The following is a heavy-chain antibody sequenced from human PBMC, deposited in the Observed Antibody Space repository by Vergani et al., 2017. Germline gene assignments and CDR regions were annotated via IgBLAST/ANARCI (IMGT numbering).Heavy chain of an antibody. CDR3: ARPLRLGELSLLTIGGAFDI. CDR1: GGTFSSYA. CDR2: IIPIFGTA. J-gene: IGHJ3*02. Sequence: QVQLVQSGAEVKKPGSSVKVSCKASGGTFSSYAISWVRQAPGQGLEWMGGIIPIFGTANYAQKFQGRVTITADESTSTAYMELSSLRSEDTAVYSCARPLRLGELSLLTIGGAFDIWGQGTMVTVSS. D-gene: IGHD3-16*02. V-gene: IGHV1-69*01.